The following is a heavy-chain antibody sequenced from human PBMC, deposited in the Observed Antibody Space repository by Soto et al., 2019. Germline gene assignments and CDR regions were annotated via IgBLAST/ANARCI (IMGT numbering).Heavy chain of an antibody. CDR2: IHYLRNV. Sequence: SETLSLTCSVSGGTISSTITYHWGWIRQSPGKGLEWIANIHYLRNVFYNPSLKSRVTMSVDTSQNKFSLKLSSVTAADTAVYYCARVYTGSYLMYYWGQGTLVTVSS. CDR1: GGTISSTITYH. CDR3: ARVYTGSYLMYY. V-gene: IGHV4-39*01. J-gene: IGHJ4*02. D-gene: IGHD1-26*01.